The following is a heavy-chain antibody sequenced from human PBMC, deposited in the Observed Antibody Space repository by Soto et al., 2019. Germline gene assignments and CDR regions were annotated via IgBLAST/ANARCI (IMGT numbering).Heavy chain of an antibody. CDR1: GFTFSSYE. Sequence: GGSLRLSCAASGFTFSSYEMNWVRQAPGKGLEWVSYISSSGSTIYYADSVKGRFTISRDNAKNSLYLQMNSLRAEDTAVYYCARPYAGWLAYCYYGRDVWGQGTTVTVSS. V-gene: IGHV3-48*03. CDR3: ARPYAGWLAYCYYGRDV. D-gene: IGHD5-12*01. CDR2: ISSSGSTI. J-gene: IGHJ6*02.